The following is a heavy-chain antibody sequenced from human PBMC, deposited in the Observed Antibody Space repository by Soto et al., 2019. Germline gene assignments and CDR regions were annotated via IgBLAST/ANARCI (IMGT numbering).Heavy chain of an antibody. D-gene: IGHD3-3*01. CDR2: IYPGDSNT. V-gene: IGHV5-51*01. J-gene: IGHJ6*02. CDR3: ARHSYELWSVHPNPRYYYGMDV. CDR1: GYSFKSYW. Sequence: EVQLVQSGAEVKKPGESLKISCKGYGYSFKSYWIGWVRQMPGTGLEWMGIIYPGDSNTRYSPSLQGQVTISVDKSSSTAYLQWSSLKATDTAMYYCARHSYELWSVHPNPRYYYGMDVWGQGTTVTVSS.